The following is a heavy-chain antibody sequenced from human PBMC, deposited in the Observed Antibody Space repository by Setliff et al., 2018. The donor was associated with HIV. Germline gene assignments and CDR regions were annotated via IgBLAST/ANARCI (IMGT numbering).Heavy chain of an antibody. J-gene: IGHJ4*02. Sequence: GGSLRLSCAASGFTFSRYEMNWVRQAPGKGLEWVSLIYAAGATYYADSVEGRFTISRDTSTNTLYLQMHSLRADDTAVYYCAKGSGFHDYWGQGTRVTVSS. V-gene: IGHV3-66*01. CDR3: AKGSGFHDY. D-gene: IGHD6-19*01. CDR2: IYAAGAT. CDR1: GFTFSRYE.